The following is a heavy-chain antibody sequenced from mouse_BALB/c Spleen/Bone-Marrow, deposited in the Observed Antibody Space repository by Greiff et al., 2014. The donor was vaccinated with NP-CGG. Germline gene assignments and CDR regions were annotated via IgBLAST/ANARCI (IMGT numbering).Heavy chain of an antibody. V-gene: IGHV1S56*01. D-gene: IGHD1-3*01. CDR2: IYPGNVNT. J-gene: IGHJ4*01. CDR3: ARHEWAVDY. Sequence: VKLMESGPELVKPGASVRISCKASGYTFTSYYIHWVKQRPGQGLEWIGWIYPGNVNTKYNEKFKVKATLTADKSSSTAYMQLSSLTSEDSAVYFCARHEWAVDYWGQGTSVTVSS. CDR1: GYTFTSYY.